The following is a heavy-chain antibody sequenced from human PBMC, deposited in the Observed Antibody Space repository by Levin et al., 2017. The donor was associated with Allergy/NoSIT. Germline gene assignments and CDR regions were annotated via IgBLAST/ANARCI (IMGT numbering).Heavy chain of an antibody. D-gene: IGHD6-13*01. Sequence: LSLTCAASGFIFSSFGMHWVRQAPGKGLEWAAVISYDGSDKYYADSVKGRFTISRDNSRNTLYLQMNSLRPEDTAIYYCANDVGFGTSSWSFESWGQGTLVTVSS. J-gene: IGHJ4*02. CDR3: ANDVGFGTSSWSFES. CDR1: GFIFSSFG. V-gene: IGHV3-30*18. CDR2: ISYDGSDK.